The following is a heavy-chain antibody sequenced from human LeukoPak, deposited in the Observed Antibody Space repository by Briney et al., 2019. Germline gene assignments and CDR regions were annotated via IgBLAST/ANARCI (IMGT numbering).Heavy chain of an antibody. D-gene: IGHD2-2*01. Sequence: GGSLRLSCAASGFTVSSNYMSWVRQAPGKGLEWVSVIYSGGSTYYADSVKGRFTISRDNSKNTLYLQMNSLRAEDTAVYYCAKDYGCSSTSCYLFDYWGQGTLVTVSS. J-gene: IGHJ4*02. CDR1: GFTVSSNY. CDR3: AKDYGCSSTSCYLFDY. V-gene: IGHV3-53*01. CDR2: IYSGGST.